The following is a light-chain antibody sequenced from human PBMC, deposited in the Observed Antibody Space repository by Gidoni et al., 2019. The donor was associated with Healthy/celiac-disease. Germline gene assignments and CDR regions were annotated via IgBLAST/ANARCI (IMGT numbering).Light chain of an antibody. CDR2: GAS. Sequence: EIVLTQSPGTLSLSHGERATLSCRASPRVSSTDLAWYQQKPCQAPRPLIYGASSRATCIPDRFSGSGSGTDFTLTISRLEPEDFSVYYCQQYGSSPTFGQGTKVEIK. J-gene: IGKJ1*01. CDR3: QQYGSSPT. V-gene: IGKV3-20*01. CDR1: PRVSSTD.